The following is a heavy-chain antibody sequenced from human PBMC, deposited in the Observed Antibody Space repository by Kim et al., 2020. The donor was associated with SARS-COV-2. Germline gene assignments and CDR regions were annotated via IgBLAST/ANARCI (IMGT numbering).Heavy chain of an antibody. D-gene: IGHD1-26*01. CDR1: GGTFSSYA. CDR3: ATGGGWALLYYFDY. V-gene: IGHV1-69*13. CDR2: IIPIFGTA. J-gene: IGHJ4*02. Sequence: SVKVSCKASGGTFSSYAISWVRQAPGQGLEWMGGIIPIFGTANYAQKFQGRVTITADESTSTAYMELSSLRSEDTAVYYCATGGGWALLYYFDYWGQGTLVTVSS.